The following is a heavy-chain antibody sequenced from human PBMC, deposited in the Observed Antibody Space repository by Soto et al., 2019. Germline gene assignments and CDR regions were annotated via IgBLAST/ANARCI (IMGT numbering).Heavy chain of an antibody. CDR3: ARIPQEYNYYGMDV. J-gene: IGHJ6*02. Sequence: PXATLSLTCTVSGGSIVTSSYYWGWIRQPPGKGLEWLGHIYYSGNTYYHPSLKSRVTISVDTSRNQFSLRLSSVTAADTAVYYCARIPQEYNYYGMDVWGQGTTVTVSS. V-gene: IGHV4-39*01. CDR1: GGSIVTSSYY. CDR2: IYYSGNT. D-gene: IGHD1-1*01.